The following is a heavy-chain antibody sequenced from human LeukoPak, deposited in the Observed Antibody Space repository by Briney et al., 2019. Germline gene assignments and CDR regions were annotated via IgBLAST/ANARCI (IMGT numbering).Heavy chain of an antibody. CDR2: IYYSGNT. CDR1: GGSISSYY. V-gene: IGHV4-59*01. Sequence: SETLSLTCTVSGGSISSYYWNWVRQPPGKGLEWIGFIYYSGNTNYNPSLKSRVTISVDTSKYQFSLRLSSVTAADTAVYYCARHDYTNPRVDYWGRGTLVTVSS. D-gene: IGHD4-11*01. CDR3: ARHDYTNPRVDY. J-gene: IGHJ4*02.